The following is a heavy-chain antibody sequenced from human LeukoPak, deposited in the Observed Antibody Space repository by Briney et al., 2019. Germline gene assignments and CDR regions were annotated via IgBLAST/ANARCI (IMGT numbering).Heavy chain of an antibody. V-gene: IGHV3-30*18. CDR1: GFTFSSYG. CDR3: AKDGRYYGSGSYFDY. Sequence: GRSLRLSCAASGFTFSSYGMHWVRQAPGKGLEWMAVISYDGSNKYYADSVKGRFTISRDNSKNTLYLQMNSLRAEDTAVYYCAKDGRYYGSGSYFDYWGQGTLVTVSS. D-gene: IGHD3-10*01. J-gene: IGHJ4*02. CDR2: ISYDGSNK.